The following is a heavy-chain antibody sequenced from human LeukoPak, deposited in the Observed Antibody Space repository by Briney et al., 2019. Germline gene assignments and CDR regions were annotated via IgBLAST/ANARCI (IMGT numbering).Heavy chain of an antibody. J-gene: IGHJ4*02. Sequence: SETLSLTCTVSGYSISSGYYWGWIRQPPGKGLEWIGSIYHSGSTYYNPSLKSRVTMSVDKSKNQFSLKLSSVTAADTAVYYCARDVRDYYDTRGFDYWGQGTLVTVSS. CDR1: GYSISSGYY. D-gene: IGHD3-22*01. CDR2: IYHSGST. CDR3: ARDVRDYYDTRGFDY. V-gene: IGHV4-38-2*02.